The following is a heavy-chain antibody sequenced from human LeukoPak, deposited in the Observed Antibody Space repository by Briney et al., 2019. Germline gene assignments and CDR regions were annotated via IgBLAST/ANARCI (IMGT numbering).Heavy chain of an antibody. CDR3: ASPPPATGYGSRGDY. Sequence: GGSLRLSCAASGFTFSSYSVNWVRQAPGKGLEWVSSISSSSSYIYYADSLKGRFTISRDNAKNSLYLQMNSLRAEDTAVYYCASPPPATGYGSRGDYWDQGTLVTVSS. V-gene: IGHV3-21*01. D-gene: IGHD6-13*01. J-gene: IGHJ4*02. CDR1: GFTFSSYS. CDR2: ISSSSSYI.